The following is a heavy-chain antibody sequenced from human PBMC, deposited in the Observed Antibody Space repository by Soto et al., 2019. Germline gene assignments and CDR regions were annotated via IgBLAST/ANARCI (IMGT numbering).Heavy chain of an antibody. V-gene: IGHV5-51*01. D-gene: IGHD5-12*01. CDR2: IYPGDSDT. J-gene: IGHJ6*02. Sequence: GESLKISCKGSGYSFTSYWIGWVRQMPGKGLEWTGIIYPGDSDTRYSPSFQGQVTISADKSISTAYLQWSSLKASDTAMYYCATGSGYDDYYYGMDVWGQGTTVTVSS. CDR1: GYSFTSYW. CDR3: ATGSGYDDYYYGMDV.